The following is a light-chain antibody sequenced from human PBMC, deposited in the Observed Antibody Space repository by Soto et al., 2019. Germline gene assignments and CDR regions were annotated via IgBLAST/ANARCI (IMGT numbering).Light chain of an antibody. CDR2: EVS. CDR3: SSYSTRSTVV. J-gene: IGLJ2*01. Sequence: QSALTQPASVSGTPGQSITISCTGTSSDVSAFNYVSWYQQHPGKVPKLMIYEVSNRPSGVSNRFSGSKSGNTASPTISGLQTEDEADYFCSSYSTRSTVVFGGGTKLTVL. V-gene: IGLV2-14*01. CDR1: SSDVSAFNY.